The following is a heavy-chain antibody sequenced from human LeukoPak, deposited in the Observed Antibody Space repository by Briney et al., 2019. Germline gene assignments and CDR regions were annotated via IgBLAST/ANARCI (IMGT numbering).Heavy chain of an antibody. CDR1: GGSISSSSYY. CDR3: ARRPYDSSGYYYVNWFFDL. CDR2: IYYSGST. Sequence: PSETLSLTRTVSGGSISSSSYYWGWIRQPPGKGLEWIGSIYYSGSTYYNPSLKSRVTISVDTSKNQFSLKLSSVTAADTAVYSCARRPYDSSGYYYVNWFFDLWGRGTLVTVSS. D-gene: IGHD3-22*01. V-gene: IGHV4-39*01. J-gene: IGHJ2*01.